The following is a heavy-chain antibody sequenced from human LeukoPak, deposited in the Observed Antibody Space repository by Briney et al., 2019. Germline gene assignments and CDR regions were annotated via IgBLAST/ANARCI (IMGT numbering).Heavy chain of an antibody. CDR3: AKSSGWYRDYFDY. CDR1: GFSFSSSW. Sequence: GGSLRLSCAASGFSFSSSWVSWVRQAPGKGLEWVSAISGSGGSTYYADSVKGRFTISRDNSKNTLYLQMNSLRAEDTAVYYCAKSSGWYRDYFDYWGQGTLVTVSS. V-gene: IGHV3-23*01. D-gene: IGHD6-19*01. CDR2: ISGSGGST. J-gene: IGHJ4*02.